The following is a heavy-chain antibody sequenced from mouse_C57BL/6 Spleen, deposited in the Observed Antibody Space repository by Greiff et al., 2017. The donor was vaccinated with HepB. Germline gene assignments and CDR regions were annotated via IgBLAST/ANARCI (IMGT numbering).Heavy chain of an antibody. CDR1: GYAFSSSW. CDR2: IYPGDGDT. CDR3: ARFVFFDY. Sequence: LQESGPELVKPGASVKISCKASGYAFSSSWMNWVKQRPGKGLEWIGRIYPGDGDTNYNGKFKGKATLTADKASSTAYMQLSSLTSEDSAVYFCARFVFFDYWGQGTTLTVSS. J-gene: IGHJ2*01. V-gene: IGHV1-82*01.